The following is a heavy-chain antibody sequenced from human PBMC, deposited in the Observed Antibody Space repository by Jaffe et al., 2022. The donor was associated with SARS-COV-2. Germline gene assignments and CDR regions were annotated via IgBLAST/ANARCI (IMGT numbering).Heavy chain of an antibody. J-gene: IGHJ6*02. Sequence: QVQLVQSGAEVKKPGSSVKVSCKASGGTFSSYTISWVRQAPGQGLEWMGRIIPILGIANYAQKFQGRVTITADKSTSTAYMELSSLRSEDTAVYYCARTPSSSSDGTIYYYYGMDVWGQGTTVTVSS. CDR2: IIPILGIA. CDR3: ARTPSSSSDGTIYYYYGMDV. CDR1: GGTFSSYT. V-gene: IGHV1-69*02. D-gene: IGHD6-6*01.